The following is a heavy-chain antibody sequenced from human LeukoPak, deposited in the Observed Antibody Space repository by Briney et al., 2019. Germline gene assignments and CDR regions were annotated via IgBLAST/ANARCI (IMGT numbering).Heavy chain of an antibody. J-gene: IGHJ6*02. D-gene: IGHD3-10*01. CDR3: ARVGGEESYYYGMDV. Sequence: AASVKVSCKASGYTFTSYDINWVRQAPGQGLEWMGWMNPNSGNTGYAQKFQGRVTMTRNASISTAYMELSSLRSGDTAVYYCARVGGEESYYYGMDVWGQGTTVTVSS. V-gene: IGHV1-8*01. CDR1: GYTFTSYD. CDR2: MNPNSGNT.